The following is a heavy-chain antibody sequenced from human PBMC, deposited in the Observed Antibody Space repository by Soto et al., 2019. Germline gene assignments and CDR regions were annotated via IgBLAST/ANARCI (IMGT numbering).Heavy chain of an antibody. CDR1: GFTFSDFA. D-gene: IGHD3-10*01. V-gene: IGHV3-23*01. Sequence: LRLSCLASGFTFSDFAMTWVRHVPGRGLEWVASLDGAGGSTYYAESVRGRFSISRDNSQNTLFLQMKRLTVDDTAIYYCAAPRDEYGSGVSWFTYGMDIWGQGTTVTVSS. CDR2: LDGAGGST. CDR3: AAPRDEYGSGVSWFTYGMDI. J-gene: IGHJ6*02.